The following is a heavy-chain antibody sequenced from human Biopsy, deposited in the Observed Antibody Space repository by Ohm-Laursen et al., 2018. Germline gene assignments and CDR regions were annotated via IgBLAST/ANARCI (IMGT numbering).Heavy chain of an antibody. CDR2: ISDSGNHI. V-gene: IGHV3-21*01. CDR3: ARDGEAKYCKHGVCPSDF. J-gene: IGHJ4*02. D-gene: IGHD2-8*01. Sequence: SLRLSCTASGFSFSSYWMHWVRQAPGKGLEWVSSISDSGNHIYYTDSVKGRFTVSRDNGKNSVYLQMNSLRVEDTAVYYCARDGEAKYCKHGVCPSDFWGQGTLVTVSS. CDR1: GFSFSSYW.